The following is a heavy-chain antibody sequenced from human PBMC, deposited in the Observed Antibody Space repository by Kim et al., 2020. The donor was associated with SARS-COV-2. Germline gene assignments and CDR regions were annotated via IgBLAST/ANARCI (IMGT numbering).Heavy chain of an antibody. CDR2: IYYSGST. V-gene: IGHV4-39*01. J-gene: IGHJ5*02. CDR1: GGSISSSSYY. Sequence: SETLSLTCTVSGGSISSSSYYWGWIRQPPGKGLEWIGSIYYSGSTYYNPSLKSRVTISVDTSKKQFSLKLSSVTAADTAVYYCARQSRLEELIPRFDPWGQGTLITVSS. D-gene: IGHD3-10*01. CDR3: ARQSRLEELIPRFDP.